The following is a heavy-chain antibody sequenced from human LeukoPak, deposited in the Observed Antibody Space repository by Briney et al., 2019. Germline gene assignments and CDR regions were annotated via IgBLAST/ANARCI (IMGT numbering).Heavy chain of an antibody. CDR2: INHSRST. D-gene: IGHD2-21*02. J-gene: IGHJ4*02. Sequence: PSETLSLTCAVYGGSFSGYYWSWIRQPPGKGLEWIGEINHSRSTNYNPSLKSRVTISVDTSKNQFSLKLSSVTAADTAVYYCARDQSPHCGGDCYQGLWGQGTLVTVSS. V-gene: IGHV4-34*01. CDR1: GGSFSGYY. CDR3: ARDQSPHCGGDCYQGL.